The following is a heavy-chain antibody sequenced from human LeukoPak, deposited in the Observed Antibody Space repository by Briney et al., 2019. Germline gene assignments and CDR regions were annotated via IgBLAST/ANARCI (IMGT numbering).Heavy chain of an antibody. V-gene: IGHV3-33*01. Sequence: GGSLRLSCAASGFTFSSYGMHWVRQAPGKGLEWVAVIWYDGSNKYYADSVKGRFTISRDNSKNTLYLQMNSLRAEVTAVYYCARDQDGVTSRYNWFDPWGQGTLVTVSS. J-gene: IGHJ5*02. D-gene: IGHD2-21*02. CDR3: ARDQDGVTSRYNWFDP. CDR1: GFTFSSYG. CDR2: IWYDGSNK.